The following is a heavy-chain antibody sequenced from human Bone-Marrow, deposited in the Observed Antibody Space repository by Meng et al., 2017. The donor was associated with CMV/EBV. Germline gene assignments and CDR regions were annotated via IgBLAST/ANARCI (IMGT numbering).Heavy chain of an antibody. CDR2: ISYDGSNK. V-gene: IGHV3-30*04. Sequence: GESLKISCAASGFTFSSYAMHWVRQAPGKGLEWVAVISYDGSNKYYADSVKGRFTIPRDNSKNTLYLQMNSLGAEDTAVYYCARDMAVADYWGQGTLVTVSS. CDR1: GFTFSSYA. CDR3: ARDMAVADY. J-gene: IGHJ4*02. D-gene: IGHD6-19*01.